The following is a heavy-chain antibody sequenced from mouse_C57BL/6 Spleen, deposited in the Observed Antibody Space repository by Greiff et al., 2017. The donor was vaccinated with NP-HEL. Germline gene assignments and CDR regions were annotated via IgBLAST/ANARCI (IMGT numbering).Heavy chain of an antibody. CDR1: GFTFTDYY. J-gene: IGHJ2*01. D-gene: IGHD1-1*01. V-gene: IGHV7-3*01. Sequence: EVKVEESGGGLVQPGGSLSLSCAASGFTFTDYYMSWVRQPPGKALEWLGFIRNKANGYTTEYSASVKGRFTISRDNSQSILYLQMNALRAEDSATYYCARLKDPYYYGTGYFDYWGQGTTLTVSS. CDR2: IRNKANGYTT. CDR3: ARLKDPYYYGTGYFDY.